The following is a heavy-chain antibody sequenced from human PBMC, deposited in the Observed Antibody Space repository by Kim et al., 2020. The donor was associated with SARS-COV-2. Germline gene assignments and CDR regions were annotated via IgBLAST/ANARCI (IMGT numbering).Heavy chain of an antibody. Sequence: ADSVKGRFTISRDNSKNTLYLQMNSLRAEDTAVYYCAKVGLWFGVYGMDVWGQGTTVTVSS. CDR3: AKVGLWFGVYGMDV. D-gene: IGHD3-10*01. V-gene: IGHV3-30*02. J-gene: IGHJ6*02.